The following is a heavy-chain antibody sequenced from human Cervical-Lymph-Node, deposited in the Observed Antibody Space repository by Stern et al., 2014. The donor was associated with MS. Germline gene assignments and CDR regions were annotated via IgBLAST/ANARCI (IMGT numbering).Heavy chain of an antibody. CDR3: AKGRADYGDYQGLDV. CDR1: GGPFSSYA. CDR2: VPPIFGTP. D-gene: IGHD4-17*01. V-gene: IGHV1-69*01. Sequence: QVQLVESGAEVKKPGSSVRVSCKASGGPFSSYAISWVRQAPGNGLEWMGGVPPIFGTPNYPQKFQGRVTITADESTRTASIELSSLRSEDTAVYYCAKGRADYGDYQGLDVWGQGTTVTVSS. J-gene: IGHJ6*02.